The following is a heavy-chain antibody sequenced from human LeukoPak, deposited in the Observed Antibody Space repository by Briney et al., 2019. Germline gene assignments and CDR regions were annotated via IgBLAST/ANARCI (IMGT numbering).Heavy chain of an antibody. CDR1: GGSISSGGYY. CDR3: ARLGDYDILTGYQNPFDY. Sequence: SETLSLTCTVSGGSISSGGYYWSWIRQHPGKGLEWIGYIYYSGSTYYNPSLKSRVTISVDTSKNQFSLKLSSVTAADTAVYYCARLGDYDILTGYQNPFDYWGQGTLVTVSS. V-gene: IGHV4-39*01. J-gene: IGHJ4*02. CDR2: IYYSGST. D-gene: IGHD3-9*01.